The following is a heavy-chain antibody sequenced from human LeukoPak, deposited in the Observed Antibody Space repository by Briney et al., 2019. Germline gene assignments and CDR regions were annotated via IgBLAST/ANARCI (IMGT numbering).Heavy chain of an antibody. D-gene: IGHD2-2*02. Sequence: SETLSLTCAVYGGSFSGYYWSWIRQPPGKGLEWIGEINHSGSTNYNPSLKSQVTISVDTSKNQFSLKLSSVTAADTAVYYCARSLGYCSSTSCYTGYYYGMDVWGQGTTVTVSS. V-gene: IGHV4-34*01. CDR3: ARSLGYCSSTSCYTGYYYGMDV. J-gene: IGHJ6*02. CDR2: INHSGST. CDR1: GGSFSGYY.